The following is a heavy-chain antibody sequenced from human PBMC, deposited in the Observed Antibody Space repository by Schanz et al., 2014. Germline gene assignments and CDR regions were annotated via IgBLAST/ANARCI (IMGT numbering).Heavy chain of an antibody. D-gene: IGHD3-10*01. CDR3: ARGRGPFDP. V-gene: IGHV3-7*01. CDR2: IKEDGSQK. CDR1: GFSFSDYW. Sequence: DVQLVESGGCLVQPGGSLRLSCAASGFSFSDYWMGWVRQAPGKGLEWVANIKEDGSQKDYEDSLKGRFTISRDNAKNSLYLQMNSLRVVDTAVYYCARGRGPFDPWGQGTLVTVFS. J-gene: IGHJ5*02.